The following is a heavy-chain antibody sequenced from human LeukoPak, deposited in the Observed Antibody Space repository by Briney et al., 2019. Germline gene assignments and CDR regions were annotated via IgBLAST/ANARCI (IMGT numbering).Heavy chain of an antibody. CDR2: IYHSGST. CDR3: ARGGVSILVDY. J-gene: IGHJ4*02. V-gene: IGHV4-38-2*01. CDR1: GGSFSGYY. Sequence: PSETLSLTCAIYGGSFSGYYWGWIRQPPGKGLEWIGSIYHSGSTYYNPSLKSRVTISVDTSKNQFSLKLSSVTAADTAVYYCARGGVSILVDYWGQGTLVTVSS. D-gene: IGHD3-16*01.